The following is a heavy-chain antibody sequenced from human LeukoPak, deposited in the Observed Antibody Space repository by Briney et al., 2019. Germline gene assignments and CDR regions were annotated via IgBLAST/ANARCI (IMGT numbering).Heavy chain of an antibody. J-gene: IGHJ6*03. CDR2: IYYSGST. CDR1: GGSISSYY. CDR3: ARCVQSGGYYYMDV. V-gene: IGHV4-39*07. Sequence: KSSETLSLTCTVSGGSISSYYWGWIRQPPGKGLEWIGSIYYSGSTYYNPSLKSRVTISVDTSKNQFSLKLSSVTAADTAVYYCARCVQSGGYYYMDVWGKGTTVTVSS. D-gene: IGHD3-10*01.